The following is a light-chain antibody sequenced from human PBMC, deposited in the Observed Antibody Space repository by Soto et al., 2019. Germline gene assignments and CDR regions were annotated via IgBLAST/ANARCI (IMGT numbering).Light chain of an antibody. CDR2: DAS. J-gene: IGKJ5*01. CDR3: QQRSNWPPIT. Sequence: EIVLTQSPATLSLSPGERATPSCRASQSVSSYLAWYQQKPGQAPRLLSYDASNRATGIPARFSGSGSGTDFTLTISSLEPEDFAVYYCQQRSNWPPITFGQGTRLEIK. CDR1: QSVSSY. V-gene: IGKV3-11*01.